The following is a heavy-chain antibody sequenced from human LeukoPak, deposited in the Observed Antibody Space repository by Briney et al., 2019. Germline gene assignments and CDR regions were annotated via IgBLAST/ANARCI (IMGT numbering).Heavy chain of an antibody. CDR1: GGSFSGYY. V-gene: IGHV4-34*01. CDR2: INHSGST. CDR3: ARDPFYCRSTSCQRYNWFDP. D-gene: IGHD2-2*01. J-gene: IGHJ5*02. Sequence: PSETLSLTCAVYGGSFSGYYWSWIRQPPGKGLEWIGEINHSGSTNYNPSLKGRVTISVDTSKNQFSLKLSSVTAADTAVYYCARDPFYCRSTSCQRYNWFDPWGQGTLVTVSS.